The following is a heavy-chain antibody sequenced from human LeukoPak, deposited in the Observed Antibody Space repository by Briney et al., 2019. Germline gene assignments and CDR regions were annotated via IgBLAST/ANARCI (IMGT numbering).Heavy chain of an antibody. D-gene: IGHD4-11*01. CDR1: GFTFSSYS. J-gene: IGHJ4*02. CDR3: ARDDYNY. Sequence: GGSLRLSCAASGFTFSSYSMNWVRQAPGKGLEWVSYISSSSTTLYHADSVKGRFTISRDNAKNSLYLQMNSLRAEDTAVYYCARDDYNYWGQGTLVTVSS. V-gene: IGHV3-48*01. CDR2: ISSSSTTL.